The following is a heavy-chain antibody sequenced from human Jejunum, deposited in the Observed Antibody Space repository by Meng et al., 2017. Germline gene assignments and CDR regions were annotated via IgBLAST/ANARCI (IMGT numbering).Heavy chain of an antibody. J-gene: IGHJ4*02. CDR3: TAEATTPTTFVY. V-gene: IGHV3-15*01. D-gene: IGHD4-17*01. CDR2: IKSEISGGAP. CDR1: GFSFKDTW. Sequence: GESLKISCAASGFSFKDTWMSWVRQAPGKGLEWVGRIKSEISGGAPDYAAAVKGRFVVSRDDSKNMVFLQLNSLKTEDTGVYYCTAEATTPTTFVYGGRGTLVTVSS.